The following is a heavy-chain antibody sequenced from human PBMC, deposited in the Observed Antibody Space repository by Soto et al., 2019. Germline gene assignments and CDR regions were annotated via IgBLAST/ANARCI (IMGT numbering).Heavy chain of an antibody. CDR2: IWYDGSNK. V-gene: IGHV3-33*01. CDR3: ARETTVVGFDY. J-gene: IGHJ4*02. D-gene: IGHD4-17*01. Sequence: QVQLVESGGGVVQPGRSLRLSCAASGFTFSSYGMHWVRQAPGKGLAWVAVIWYDGSNKYYADSVKGRFTISRDNSKNTLYLQMNSLRAEDTAVYYCARETTVVGFDYWGQGTLVTVSS. CDR1: GFTFSSYG.